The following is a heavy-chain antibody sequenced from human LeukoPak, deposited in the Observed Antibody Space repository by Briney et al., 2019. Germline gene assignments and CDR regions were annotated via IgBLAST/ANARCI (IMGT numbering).Heavy chain of an antibody. CDR3: AKDNGMATTTGAFDI. CDR2: ISWNSGSI. Sequence: PEGSLRLSCAASGFTFDDYAMHWVRQAPGKGLEWVSGISWNSGSIGYADSVKGRFTISRDNAKNSLYLQMNSLRAEDTALYYCAKDNGMATTTGAFDIWGQGTMVTVSS. D-gene: IGHD5-24*01. V-gene: IGHV3-9*01. J-gene: IGHJ3*02. CDR1: GFTFDDYA.